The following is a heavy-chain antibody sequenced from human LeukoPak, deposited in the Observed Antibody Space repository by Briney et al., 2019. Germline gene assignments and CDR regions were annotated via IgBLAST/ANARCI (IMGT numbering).Heavy chain of an antibody. J-gene: IGHJ4*02. CDR2: IYSSGYT. D-gene: IGHD3-16*01. V-gene: IGHV3-53*01. CDR1: GFSVSSNY. CDR3: ARYRVITNDYFDS. Sequence: PGGSLRLSCAASGFSVSSNYMNWVRQAPGQGLEWVSVIYSSGYTYYADSVKGRFTISRDNAKNTLYLQMNSLGAEDTALYYCARYRVITNDYFDSWGQGTLVTVSS.